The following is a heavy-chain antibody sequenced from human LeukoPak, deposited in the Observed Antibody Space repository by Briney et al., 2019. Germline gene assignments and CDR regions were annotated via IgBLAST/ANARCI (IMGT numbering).Heavy chain of an antibody. J-gene: IGHJ4*02. CDR3: ARDGDYSSSWIDY. CDR1: GFTFSSYS. Sequence: GGSLRLSCAASGFTFSSYSMNWVRQAPGKGLEWVSSISSSSSYIYYADSVKGRFTISRDNAKNSLYLQMNSLRAEDTAVYYCARDGDYSSSWIDYWGQGTLVTVSS. D-gene: IGHD6-6*01. V-gene: IGHV3-21*01. CDR2: ISSSSSYI.